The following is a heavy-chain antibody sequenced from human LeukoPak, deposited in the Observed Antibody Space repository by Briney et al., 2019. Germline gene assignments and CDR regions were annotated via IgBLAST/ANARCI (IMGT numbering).Heavy chain of an antibody. CDR3: ARGPPHIVATRGGGYDH. D-gene: IGHD5-12*01. J-gene: IGHJ4*02. CDR1: GFTFTSYW. CDR2: INPDGSQT. Sequence: GGSLRLSCAASGFTFTSYWMNWVRQAPGKGLEWVALINPDGSQTNYVDSVKGRFTISRDNAENSLYLQMNSLRAEDTAVYYCARGPPHIVATRGGGYDHWGQGTLVTVSS. V-gene: IGHV3-7*01.